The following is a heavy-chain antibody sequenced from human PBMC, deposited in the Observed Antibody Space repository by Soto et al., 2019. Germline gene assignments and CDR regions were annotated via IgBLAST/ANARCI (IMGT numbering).Heavy chain of an antibody. CDR2: IYISGNT. Sequence: XETLSLTCNVSSGSISGYYWSWMRQPAGKGLEWIGRIYISGNTKYNPSLQNRVSMSLDSSKKQFSLSLRSVTAADTAVYYCARHYGDPPFFENWGQGTLVTVSS. D-gene: IGHD4-17*01. CDR3: ARHYGDPPFFEN. J-gene: IGHJ4*02. V-gene: IGHV4-4*07. CDR1: SGSISGYY.